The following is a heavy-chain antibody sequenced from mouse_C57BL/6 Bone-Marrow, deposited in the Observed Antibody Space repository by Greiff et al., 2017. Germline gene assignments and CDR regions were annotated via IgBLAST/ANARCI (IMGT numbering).Heavy chain of an antibody. CDR3: ARGDYGYDGPCWYFDV. V-gene: IGHV1-50*01. CDR2: IDPSDSYT. CDR1: GYTFTSYW. Sequence: QVQLQQPGAELVKPGVSVKLSCKASGYTFTSYWMQWVKQRPGQGLEWIGEIDPSDSYTNYNQKFKGKATLTVDTSSSTAYMQLSSLTSEDSAVYYCARGDYGYDGPCWYFDVWGTGTTVTVSS. D-gene: IGHD2-2*01. J-gene: IGHJ1*03.